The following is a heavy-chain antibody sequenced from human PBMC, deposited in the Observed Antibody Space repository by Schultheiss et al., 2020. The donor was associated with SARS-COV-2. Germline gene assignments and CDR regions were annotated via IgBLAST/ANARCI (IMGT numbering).Heavy chain of an antibody. CDR2: IFSNDEK. Sequence: SGPTLVKPTQTLTLTCTFSGFSLSTSGVGVGWIRQPPGKALEWLALIFSNDEKSYSTSLKSRLTISKDTSKSQVVLTMTNMDPVDTATYYCARIDFWSGYYYYYYYYMDVWGKGTTVTVSS. J-gene: IGHJ6*03. CDR1: GFSLSTSGVG. CDR3: ARIDFWSGYYYYYYYYMDV. V-gene: IGHV2-26*01. D-gene: IGHD3-3*01.